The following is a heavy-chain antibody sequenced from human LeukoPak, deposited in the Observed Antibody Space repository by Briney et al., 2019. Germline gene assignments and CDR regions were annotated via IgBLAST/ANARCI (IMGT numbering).Heavy chain of an antibody. CDR3: ARDPHYGGKGDY. CDR2: IYSGGST. J-gene: IGHJ4*02. D-gene: IGHD4-23*01. V-gene: IGHV3-53*01. Sequence: PGGSLRLSCVASGFTVSSNYMSWVRQAPGKGLEWVSVIYSGGSTYYADSVKGRFTISRDNSKNTLYLQMNSLRAEDTAVYYCARDPHYGGKGDYWGQGTLVTVSS. CDR1: GFTVSSNY.